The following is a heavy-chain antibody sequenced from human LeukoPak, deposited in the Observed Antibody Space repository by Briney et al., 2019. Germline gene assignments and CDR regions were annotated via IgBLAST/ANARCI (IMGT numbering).Heavy chain of an antibody. CDR3: ARDPRRSYYGSGEIDY. V-gene: IGHV1-18*01. CDR2: ISAYNGNT. Sequence: GASVTVSCTASGYTFTSYGISWVRQAPGQGLEWMGWISAYNGNTNYAQKLQGRVTMTTDTSTSTAYMELRSLRSDDTAVYYCARDPRRSYYGSGEIDYWGQGTLVTVSS. D-gene: IGHD3-10*01. J-gene: IGHJ4*02. CDR1: GYTFTSYG.